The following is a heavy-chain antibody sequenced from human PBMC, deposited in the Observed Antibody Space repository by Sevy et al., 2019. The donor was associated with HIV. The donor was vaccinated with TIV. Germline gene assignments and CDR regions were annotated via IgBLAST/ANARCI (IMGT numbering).Heavy chain of an antibody. Sequence: SETLSLTCTVSGGSISSSSYYWGWIRQPPGKGLEWIGSIFYSGSTYYNPSFKSRVTISVDTSKNQFSLKLSSVTAADTAGYYCAGPLRYLDVWGQGTTVTVSS. J-gene: IGHJ6*02. D-gene: IGHD3-9*01. CDR3: AGPLRYLDV. CDR2: IFYSGST. CDR1: GGSISSSSYY. V-gene: IGHV4-39*01.